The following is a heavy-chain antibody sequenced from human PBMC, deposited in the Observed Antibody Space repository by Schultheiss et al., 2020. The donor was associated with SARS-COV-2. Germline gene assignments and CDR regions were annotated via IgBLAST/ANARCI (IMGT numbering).Heavy chain of an antibody. CDR2: ISGSGTRT. CDR1: GFTFSSYA. J-gene: IGHJ4*02. Sequence: GGSLRLSCAASGFTFSSYAMSWVRQAPGKGLQWVSAISGSGTRTYYAESVKGRFTISRDNSKNTLYLQMNSLRAEDTAVYYCARDPGMYSSSWGQGTLVTVSS. CDR3: ARDPGMYSSS. D-gene: IGHD6-13*01. V-gene: IGHV3-23*01.